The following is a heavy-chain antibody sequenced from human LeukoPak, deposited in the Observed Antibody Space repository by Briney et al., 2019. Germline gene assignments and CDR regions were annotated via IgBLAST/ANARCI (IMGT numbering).Heavy chain of an antibody. Sequence: GGSLRLSCAASGFTVSSTYMSWVRQAPGKGLEWVSVIYSGDNTYYADSVKGRFTISRDNSKNTLYLQMNSLRAEDTAVYYCARAIRSGTRAYYFDYWGQGTLVTVSS. D-gene: IGHD3-3*01. CDR2: IYSGDNT. V-gene: IGHV3-53*01. J-gene: IGHJ4*02. CDR3: ARAIRSGTRAYYFDY. CDR1: GFTVSSTY.